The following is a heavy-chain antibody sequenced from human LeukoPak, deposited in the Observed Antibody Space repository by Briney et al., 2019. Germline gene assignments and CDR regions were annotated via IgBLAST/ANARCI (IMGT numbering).Heavy chain of an antibody. CDR3: ARGPQPPIAAAVNDAFDI. V-gene: IGHV3-74*01. CDR1: GFSFNNYW. Sequence: GGSLRLSCAGSGFSFNNYWMHWVRQAPGKGLVWVSRIHSDGRVTTYADSVKGRFTISRDNAKNSLHLQMNSLRAEDAAVYYCARGPQPPIAAAVNDAFDIWGQGTMVTVSS. D-gene: IGHD6-13*01. CDR2: IHSDGRVT. J-gene: IGHJ3*02.